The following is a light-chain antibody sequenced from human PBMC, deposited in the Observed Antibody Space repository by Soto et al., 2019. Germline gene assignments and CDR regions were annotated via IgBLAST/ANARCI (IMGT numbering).Light chain of an antibody. J-gene: IGKJ5*01. Sequence: DIPMAQSPSSLSASVGDRVTITFRASQSISSYLNWYQQKPGKAPKLLIYAASSLESGVPSRFSGSGSGTDFTLTISSLQPEDYATYYCQQTYTTGITFGQGTRLEIK. CDR1: QSISSY. CDR3: QQTYTTGIT. V-gene: IGKV1-39*01. CDR2: AAS.